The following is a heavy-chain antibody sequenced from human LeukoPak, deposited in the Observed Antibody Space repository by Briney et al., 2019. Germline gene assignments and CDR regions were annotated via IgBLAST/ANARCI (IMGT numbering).Heavy chain of an antibody. J-gene: IGHJ4*02. CDR1: GFTFSSYS. CDR3: ARDTRYSYGFDY. Sequence: EGSLRLSCAASGFTFSSYSMNWVRQAPGKGLEWVSSISSSSSYVYYADSVKGRFTISRDNAKNSLYLQMNSLRAEDTAVYYCARDTRYSYGFDYWGQGTLVTVSS. V-gene: IGHV3-21*01. D-gene: IGHD5-18*01. CDR2: ISSSSSYV.